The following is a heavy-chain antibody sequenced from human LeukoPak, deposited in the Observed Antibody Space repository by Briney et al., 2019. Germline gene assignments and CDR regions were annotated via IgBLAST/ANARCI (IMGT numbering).Heavy chain of an antibody. CDR2: ISAYNGNT. D-gene: IGHD2-15*01. CDR3: ARVRGYCSGGSCYRPEYYFDY. J-gene: IGHJ4*02. CDR1: GYTFTSYG. Sequence: GASVKVSCKASGYTFTSYGISWVRQAPGQGLEWMGWISAYNGNTNYAQKLQGRVTMTTDTSTSTAYMELRSLRSDDTAVYYCARVRGYCSGGSCYRPEYYFDYWGQGTLVTVSS. V-gene: IGHV1-18*01.